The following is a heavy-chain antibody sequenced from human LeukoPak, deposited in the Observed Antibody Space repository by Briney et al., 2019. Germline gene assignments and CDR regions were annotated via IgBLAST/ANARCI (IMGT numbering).Heavy chain of an antibody. Sequence: GESLKISWQGSGYSFTCYLIGWVRPTPGKGLELVWIIYTGDSDTRYSPSFQGQVTISADKTISTAYLQWRRLKASDTAMYYCARRVGAINPFDYWGQGTLVTVSS. J-gene: IGHJ4*02. CDR2: IYTGDSDT. D-gene: IGHD1-26*01. V-gene: IGHV5-51*01. CDR3: ARRVGAINPFDY. CDR1: GYSFTCYL.